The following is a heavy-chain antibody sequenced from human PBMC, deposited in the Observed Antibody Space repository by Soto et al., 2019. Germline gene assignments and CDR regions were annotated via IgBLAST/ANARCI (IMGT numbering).Heavy chain of an antibody. J-gene: IGHJ4*02. CDR3: ARDKAVVAATPSGY. V-gene: IGHV3-7*01. CDR2: IKQDGSEK. Sequence: GGSLRLSCAASGFTFSSYWMSWVRQAPGKGLEWVANIKQDGSEKYYVDSVKGRFTISRDNAKNSLYLQMNSLRAEDTAVYYCARDKAVVAATPSGYWGQGTLVTVSS. D-gene: IGHD2-15*01. CDR1: GFTFSSYW.